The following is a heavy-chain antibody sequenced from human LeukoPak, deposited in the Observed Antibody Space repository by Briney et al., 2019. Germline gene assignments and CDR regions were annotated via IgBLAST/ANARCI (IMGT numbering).Heavy chain of an antibody. CDR3: AREYSTGWSNYYYYYYMDV. D-gene: IGHD6-19*01. CDR1: GDSISTYY. Sequence: PSETLSLTCTVSGDSISTYYWSWVRQPPGKGLEWIANINHIGSTNHNPSLKSRVTVFVDMSKNQFSLRLSSVTAADTAVCYCAREYSTGWSNYYYYYYMDVWGRGTTVTVSS. J-gene: IGHJ6*03. CDR2: INHIGST. V-gene: IGHV4-59*12.